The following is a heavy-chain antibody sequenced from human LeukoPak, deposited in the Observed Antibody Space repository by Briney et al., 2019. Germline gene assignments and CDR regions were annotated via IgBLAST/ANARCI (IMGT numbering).Heavy chain of an antibody. Sequence: ASVKVSCKASGYTFTSYDINWVRQAPGQGLEWMGWINPNSGGTNYAQKFQGRVTMTRDTSISTAYMELSRLRSDDTAVYYCARPHRYCSSTSCFYYWGQGTLVTVSS. CDR2: INPNSGGT. CDR1: GYTFTSYD. V-gene: IGHV1-2*02. J-gene: IGHJ4*02. CDR3: ARPHRYCSSTSCFYY. D-gene: IGHD2-2*01.